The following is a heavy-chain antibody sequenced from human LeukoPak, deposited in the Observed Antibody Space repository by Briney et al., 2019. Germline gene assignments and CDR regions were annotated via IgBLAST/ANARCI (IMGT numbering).Heavy chain of an antibody. CDR1: GGSISSYY. D-gene: IGHD3-9*01. V-gene: IGHV4-4*07. Sequence: SETLSLTCTGSGGSISSYYWNWIRQPAGKGLEWIGRIYTSGRTNYNTSLKSRVTMSADTSKNQLSLKLSSVPAADTAVYYCARPYYDILTGYYPDAFDIWGQGTMVTVSS. J-gene: IGHJ3*02. CDR2: IYTSGRT. CDR3: ARPYYDILTGYYPDAFDI.